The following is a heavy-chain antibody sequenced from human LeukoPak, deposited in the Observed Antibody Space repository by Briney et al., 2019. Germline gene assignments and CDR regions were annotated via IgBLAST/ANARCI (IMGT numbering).Heavy chain of an antibody. Sequence: GSVKVSCKASGYTFTGYYMHWVRQAPGQGLEWMGWINPNSGGTNFAQNFQGRVTMTRDTSINTAYMELSRLRSDDTAVYYCARGDFCSGYPLYYYMDVWGKGTTVTVSS. CDR1: GYTFTGYY. CDR2: INPNSGGT. D-gene: IGHD3-3*01. CDR3: ARGDFCSGYPLYYYMDV. J-gene: IGHJ6*03. V-gene: IGHV1-2*02.